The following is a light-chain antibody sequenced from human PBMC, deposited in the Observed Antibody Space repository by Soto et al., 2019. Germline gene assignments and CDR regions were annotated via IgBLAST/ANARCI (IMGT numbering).Light chain of an antibody. CDR2: AAS. Sequence: DIQMTQSPSSLSASVGDRVTITCRASQSISSYLNWYQQKPGKAPKLLIYAASSLQSGVTSRFSGSGSVTDFTLTISSLQPEDFATYYCQQSYSTQLTFGGGTKVEIK. CDR3: QQSYSTQLT. J-gene: IGKJ4*01. CDR1: QSISSY. V-gene: IGKV1-39*01.